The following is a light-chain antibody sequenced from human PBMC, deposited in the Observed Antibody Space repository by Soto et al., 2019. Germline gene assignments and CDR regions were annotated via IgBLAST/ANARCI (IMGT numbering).Light chain of an antibody. V-gene: IGKV3-20*01. CDR3: QQYGSSPRT. CDR1: QSVSSSY. Sequence: EIVLTQSPGTLSLSPGERATLSCRASQSVSSSYLAWYQQKPGQAPRLLIDGASSRATGIPDRFSGSGSGPDFTLTNSRLETEDFAVYYCQQYGSSPRTFGQGTKVDIK. J-gene: IGKJ1*01. CDR2: GAS.